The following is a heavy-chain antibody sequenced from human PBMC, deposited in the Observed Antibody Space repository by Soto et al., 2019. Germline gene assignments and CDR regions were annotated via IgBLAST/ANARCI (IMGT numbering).Heavy chain of an antibody. CDR3: ARDVSSSKDC. CDR2: INAGNGDT. V-gene: IGHV1-3*01. D-gene: IGHD6-13*01. J-gene: IGHJ4*02. CDR1: GYTFTTYA. Sequence: ASVKVSCKASGYTFTTYAIHWVRQAPGQRLEWMGWINAGNGDTKYSQKFQDRVTITRDTSASTAYMQLSSLRSEDTTIYYCARDVSSSKDCWGQGTLVTVSS.